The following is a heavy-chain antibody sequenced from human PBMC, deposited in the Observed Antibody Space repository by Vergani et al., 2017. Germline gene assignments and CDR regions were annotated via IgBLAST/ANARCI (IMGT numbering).Heavy chain of an antibody. J-gene: IGHJ5*02. Sequence: QVQLQESGPGLVKPSQTLSLTCTVSGCSFSTGGQSWTWLRQSAGKGLEWIGRIYTSGATNYNPSLKTRVTISVDTSKNQFSLTLTSVTAADTAVYYCASDTHSGQRADRWGQGILVTVTS. CDR2: IYTSGAT. D-gene: IGHD6-19*01. CDR3: ASDTHSGQRADR. CDR1: GCSFSTGGQS. V-gene: IGHV4-61*02.